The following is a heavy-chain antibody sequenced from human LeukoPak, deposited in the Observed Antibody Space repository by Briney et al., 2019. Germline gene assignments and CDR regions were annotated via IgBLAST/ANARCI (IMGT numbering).Heavy chain of an antibody. CDR1: GFTVISNY. Sequence: PGGSLRLSCAASGFTVISNYMSWVRQAPGKGLEWASVIYSGGSTYYADSVKGRFTISRDNSKNTLYLQMNSLRAEDTAVYYCASTLRYCTNGVCSTFFDYWGQGTLVTVSS. J-gene: IGHJ4*02. CDR2: IYSGGST. CDR3: ASTLRYCTNGVCSTFFDY. V-gene: IGHV3-53*01. D-gene: IGHD2-8*01.